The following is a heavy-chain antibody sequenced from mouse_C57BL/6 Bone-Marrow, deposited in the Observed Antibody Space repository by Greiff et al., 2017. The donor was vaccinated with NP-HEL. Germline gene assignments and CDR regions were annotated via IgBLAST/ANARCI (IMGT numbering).Heavy chain of an antibody. D-gene: IGHD1-1*01. CDR2: ISYSGST. CDR3: ASKRGSSWDWYFDV. V-gene: IGHV3-8*01. CDR1: GYSITSDY. Sequence: EVKLMESGPGLAKPSQTLSLTCSVTGYSITSDYWNWIRKFPGNKLEYMGYISYSGSTYYNPSLKSRISITRDTSKNQYYLQLNSVTTEDTATYYWASKRGSSWDWYFDVWGTGTTVTVSS. J-gene: IGHJ1*03.